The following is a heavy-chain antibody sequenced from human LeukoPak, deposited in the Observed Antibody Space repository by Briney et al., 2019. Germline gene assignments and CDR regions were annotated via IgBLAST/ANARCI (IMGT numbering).Heavy chain of an antibody. Sequence: SVNVSCKASGGTFNRHAISWVRQAPGQGLEWMGWINPKSPGTNYAQTFQGRVTMTRDTSISTAYMELSSLTSDDTAVYYCARDPARSYYTDVWGIGTAVTVSS. CDR3: ARDPARSYYTDV. J-gene: IGHJ6*03. CDR1: GGTFNRHA. CDR2: INPKSPGT. V-gene: IGHV1-2*02.